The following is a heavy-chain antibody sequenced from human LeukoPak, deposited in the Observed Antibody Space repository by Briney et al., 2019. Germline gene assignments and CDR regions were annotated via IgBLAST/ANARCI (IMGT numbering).Heavy chain of an antibody. CDR1: GGSISSSSYF. CDR3: ARAEHSSDWATNWFDP. Sequence: SETLSLTCTVSGGSISSSSYFWGWIRQPPGKGLEWIGSMYYSGSTNYNPSLKSRVTISVDTSKNQFSLKLSSVTAADTAVYYCARAEHSSDWATNWFDPWGQGTLVTVSS. V-gene: IGHV4-39*07. CDR2: MYYSGST. J-gene: IGHJ5*02. D-gene: IGHD5-24*01.